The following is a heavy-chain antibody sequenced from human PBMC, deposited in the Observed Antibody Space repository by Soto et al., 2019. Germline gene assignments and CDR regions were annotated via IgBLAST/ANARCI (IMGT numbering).Heavy chain of an antibody. CDR2: LYFSGST. V-gene: IGHV4-59*01. CDR1: GGSISSYY. Sequence: QVQLQESGPGLVKPSETLSLTCSVSGGSISSYYWSWIRQPPGRGLEWIGYLYFSGSTQYNPSLKSRVTMAVDTSKNFFSLKLSSVTAADTAVYYCVRSDYGGNSVWFDPWGQGTLVTVSS. J-gene: IGHJ5*02. D-gene: IGHD4-17*01. CDR3: VRSDYGGNSVWFDP.